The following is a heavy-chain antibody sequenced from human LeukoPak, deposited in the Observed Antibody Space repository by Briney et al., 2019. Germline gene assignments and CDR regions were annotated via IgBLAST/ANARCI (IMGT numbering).Heavy chain of an antibody. Sequence: GGSLRLSCAASGFTFSSYSMNWVRQAPGKGLEWVSSISSSSSYIYYADSVKGRFTISRDNAKNSLYLQMNSLRAEDTALYYCAKEKAARSRSSFDYWGQGTLVTVTS. CDR2: ISSSSSYI. CDR3: AKEKAARSRSSFDY. V-gene: IGHV3-21*04. J-gene: IGHJ4*02. D-gene: IGHD6-6*01. CDR1: GFTFSSYS.